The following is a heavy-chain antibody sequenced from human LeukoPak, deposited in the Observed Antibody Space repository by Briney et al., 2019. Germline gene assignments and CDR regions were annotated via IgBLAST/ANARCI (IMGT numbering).Heavy chain of an antibody. CDR1: GFTFSSYA. CDR2: IWYDGSNK. Sequence: QPGGSLRLSCAASGFTFSSYATHWVRQAPGKGLEWVAVIWYDGSNKYYADSVKGRFTISRDNSKNTLYLQMNSLRAEDTAVYYCARGHYGSGSYPKVVNYWGQGTLVTVSS. D-gene: IGHD3-10*01. V-gene: IGHV3-33*08. CDR3: ARGHYGSGSYPKVVNY. J-gene: IGHJ4*02.